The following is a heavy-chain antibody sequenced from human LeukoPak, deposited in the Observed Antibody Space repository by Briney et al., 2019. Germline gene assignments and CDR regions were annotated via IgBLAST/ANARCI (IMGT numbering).Heavy chain of an antibody. CDR3: ARCKLGSSWFLDY. CDR1: GGSISSYY. D-gene: IGHD6-13*01. Sequence: SETLSLTCTVSGGSISSYYWSWIRQPPGKGLEWIGYIYYSGSTNYNPSLKSRVTISVDTSKNQFSLKLSSVTAADMAVYYCARCKLGSSWFLDYWGQGTLVTVSS. V-gene: IGHV4-59*01. CDR2: IYYSGST. J-gene: IGHJ4*02.